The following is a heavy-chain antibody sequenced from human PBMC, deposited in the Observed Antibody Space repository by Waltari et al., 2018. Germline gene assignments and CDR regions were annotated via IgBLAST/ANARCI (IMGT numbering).Heavy chain of an antibody. CDR3: ARGGSGGSLDF. J-gene: IGHJ4*02. D-gene: IGHD2-15*01. V-gene: IGHV3-74*01. CDR2: IGKERRTT. Sequence: EVQLVESGGALVQPGGSLRLSCAVSGFDFNYFWVYWVRQTPGKGLILVSHIGKERRTTIYADSVKGRFTISKDDAKNMLYLEMNSLRVDDTAIYYCARGGSGGSLDFWGQGTLVTVSS. CDR1: GFDFNYFW.